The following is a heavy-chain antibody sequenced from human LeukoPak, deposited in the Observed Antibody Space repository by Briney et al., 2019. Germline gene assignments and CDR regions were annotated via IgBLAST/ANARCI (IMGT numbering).Heavy chain of an antibody. CDR1: GFTFDGYA. CDR3: AKAEEQWLENYYYYYMDV. V-gene: IGHV3-9*01. D-gene: IGHD6-19*01. J-gene: IGHJ6*03. Sequence: PGRSLRLSCAASGFTFDGYAMHWVRQAPGKGLEWVSGISWNSGSIGYADSVKGRFTISRDNAKNSLYLQMNSLRAEDTALYYCAKAEEQWLENYYYYYMDVWGKGTTVTVSS. CDR2: ISWNSGSI.